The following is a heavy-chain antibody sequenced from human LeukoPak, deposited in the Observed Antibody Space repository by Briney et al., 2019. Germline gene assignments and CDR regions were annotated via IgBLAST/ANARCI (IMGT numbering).Heavy chain of an antibody. D-gene: IGHD5-24*01. V-gene: IGHV1-18*01. J-gene: IGHJ4*02. Sequence: ASVRVSCKASGYTFTSYGFTWVRQAHGQGLEWMGWISAYNGRTTYPQNLQDRLTMTTDTSTSTAYMELRSLRSEDTAVYYCARDRKKGDGYTYYFDYWGQGTLVTVSS. CDR3: ARDRKKGDGYTYYFDY. CDR2: ISAYNGRT. CDR1: GYTFTSYG.